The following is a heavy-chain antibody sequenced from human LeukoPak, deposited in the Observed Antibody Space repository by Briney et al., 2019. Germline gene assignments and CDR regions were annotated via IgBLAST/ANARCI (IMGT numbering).Heavy chain of an antibody. CDR3: ARDITMVRGVIITYAFDI. V-gene: IGHV1-3*03. Sequence: ASVKVSCKASGYTFTSYAMHWVRQAPGQRLEWMGWISAGNGNTKYSQEFQGRVTITADESTSTAYMELSSLRSEDTAVYYCARDITMVRGVIITYAFDIWGQGTMVTVSS. D-gene: IGHD3-10*01. J-gene: IGHJ3*02. CDR2: ISAGNGNT. CDR1: GYTFTSYA.